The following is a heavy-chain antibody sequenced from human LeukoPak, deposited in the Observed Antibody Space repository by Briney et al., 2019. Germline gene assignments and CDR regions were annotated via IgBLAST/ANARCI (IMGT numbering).Heavy chain of an antibody. CDR2: IYYTGST. V-gene: IGHV4-39*01. CDR1: DGSISSSTYY. CDR3: ARNAYTSDYYYFDY. Sequence: SETLSLTCTVSDGSISSSTYYWGWVRQPPGKGLEWIGTIYYTGSTYYNPSLESRVAMSVDTSKKQFSLELSSVTAADTAMYFCARNAYTSDYYYFDYWGPGMLVTVSS. D-gene: IGHD3-22*01. J-gene: IGHJ4*02.